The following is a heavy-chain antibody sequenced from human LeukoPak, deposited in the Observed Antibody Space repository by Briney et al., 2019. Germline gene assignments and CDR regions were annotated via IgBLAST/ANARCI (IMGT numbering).Heavy chain of an antibody. CDR1: GFTFSSYA. V-gene: IGHV3-23*01. Sequence: GGSLRLSCAASGFTFSSYAMTWVRQPPGKGLGWVSTISGSGGRTYYADSVKGRFTISRDDSKNTLYLQMNSLRAEDTAVYYCAKDGRSWLGFAFDIWGQGTMVTVSS. CDR3: AKDGRSWLGFAFDI. J-gene: IGHJ3*02. D-gene: IGHD3-10*01. CDR2: ISGSGGRT.